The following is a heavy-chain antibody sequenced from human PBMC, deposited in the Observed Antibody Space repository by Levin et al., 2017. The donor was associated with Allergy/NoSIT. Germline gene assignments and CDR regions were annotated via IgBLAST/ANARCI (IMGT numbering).Heavy chain of an antibody. Sequence: GGSLRLSCAASGFTFDDYAMHWVRQAPGKGLEWVSGISWNSGSIGYADSVKGRFTISRDNAKNSLYLQMNSLRAEDTALYYCAKGGYDFWSGYYGYWGQGTLVTVSS. D-gene: IGHD3-3*01. CDR2: ISWNSGSI. V-gene: IGHV3-9*01. CDR1: GFTFDDYA. CDR3: AKGGYDFWSGYYGY. J-gene: IGHJ4*02.